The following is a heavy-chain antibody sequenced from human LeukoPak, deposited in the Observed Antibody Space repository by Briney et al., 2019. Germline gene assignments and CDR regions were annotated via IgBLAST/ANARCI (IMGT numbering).Heavy chain of an antibody. D-gene: IGHD5-18*01. V-gene: IGHV4-30-4*02. Sequence: SETLSLTCTVSGGSISSGDYYWSWIRQPPGKGLEWIGYIYYSGSTYYNPSLKSRVTISVDTSKNQFSLKLSSVTAADTAVYYCARSPIQLWFDPWGQGTLVTVSS. CDR3: ARSPIQLWFDP. J-gene: IGHJ5*02. CDR1: GGSISSGDYY. CDR2: IYYSGST.